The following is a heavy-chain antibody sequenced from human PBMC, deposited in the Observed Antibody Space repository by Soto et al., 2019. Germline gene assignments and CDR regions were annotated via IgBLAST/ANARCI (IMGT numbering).Heavy chain of an antibody. V-gene: IGHV1-2*04. Sequence: SVKASCKDSGYSFTGYYMHWVRQSPGQGLEWMGWINPNSGGTNYAQKFQGWVTMTRDTSISTAYMELSRLRSDDTAVYYCARDAGSCSGGSCYYHNWFDPWGQGTLVTVSS. J-gene: IGHJ5*02. D-gene: IGHD2-15*01. CDR2: INPNSGGT. CDR3: ARDAGSCSGGSCYYHNWFDP. CDR1: GYSFTGYY.